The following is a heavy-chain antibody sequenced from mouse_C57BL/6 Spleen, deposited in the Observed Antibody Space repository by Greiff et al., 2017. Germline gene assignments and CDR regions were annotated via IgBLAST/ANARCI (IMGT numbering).Heavy chain of an antibody. CDR2: ISSGGDYI. D-gene: IGHD1-1*01. Sequence: EVKLEESGEGLVKPGGSLKLSCAASGFTFSSYAMSWVRQTPEKRLEWVAYISSGGDYIYYADTVKGRFTISRDNARNTLYLQMSSLKSEDTAMYYCTRDRGDYYGDWFAYWGQGTLVTVSA. V-gene: IGHV5-9-1*02. J-gene: IGHJ3*01. CDR3: TRDRGDYYGDWFAY. CDR1: GFTFSSYA.